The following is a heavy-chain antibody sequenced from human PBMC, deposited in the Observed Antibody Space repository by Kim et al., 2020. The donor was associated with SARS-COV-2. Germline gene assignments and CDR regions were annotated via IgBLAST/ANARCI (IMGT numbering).Heavy chain of an antibody. CDR2: IIPIFGTA. CDR1: GGTFSSYA. J-gene: IGHJ6*02. Sequence: SVKVSCKASGGTFSSYAISWVRQAPGQGLEWMGGIIPIFGTANYAQKFQGRVTITADESTSTAYMELSSLRSEVTAVYYCARALGYCSSTSCYTISPGYYYGMDVWGQGTTVTVSS. CDR3: ARALGYCSSTSCYTISPGYYYGMDV. V-gene: IGHV1-69*13. D-gene: IGHD2-2*02.